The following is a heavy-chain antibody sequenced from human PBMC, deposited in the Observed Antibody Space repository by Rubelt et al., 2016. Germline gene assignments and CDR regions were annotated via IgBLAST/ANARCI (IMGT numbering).Heavy chain of an antibody. J-gene: IGHJ4*02. V-gene: IGHV3-73*01. CDR1: GFTFSGSA. Sequence: VHLVESGGGLVKPGGSLRLSCAASGFTFSGSALHWVRQASGKGLEWVGRIGRRANSYATGSAASVKGRFTISRDDSRDTAYLQMNSLRTEDTAVYYCATPSGYWGQGTLVTVSS. CDR3: ATPSGY. CDR2: IGRRANSYAT.